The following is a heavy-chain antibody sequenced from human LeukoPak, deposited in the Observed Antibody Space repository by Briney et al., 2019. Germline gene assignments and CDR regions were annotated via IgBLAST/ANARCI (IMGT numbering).Heavy chain of an antibody. Sequence: SETLSLTCTVSGGSISNYYWSWIRQPPGKGLEWIGYIYQSGNSNYNPSLESRVTISVDTSKNQFSLKLRSVTAADTAVYYCARHRRYSPFGGYFDYWGQGTLVTVSS. CDR2: IYQSGNS. CDR3: ARHRRYSPFGGYFDY. V-gene: IGHV4-59*08. D-gene: IGHD3-10*01. CDR1: GGSISNYY. J-gene: IGHJ4*02.